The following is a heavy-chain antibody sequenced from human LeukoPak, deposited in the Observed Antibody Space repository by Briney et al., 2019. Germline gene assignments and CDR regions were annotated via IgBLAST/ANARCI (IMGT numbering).Heavy chain of an antibody. V-gene: IGHV4-38-2*01. Sequence: PSETLSLTCAVSGYSISSGYYWGWIGQPPGKGLEWIERIYHSGSTYYNPSPKSRDTISVDTSKKKFSVKLSSVTAADTAVYYCGGLLWFGELPPAGRLHYFDYWGQGTLVTVSS. CDR3: GGLLWFGELPPAGRLHYFDY. CDR2: IYHSGST. J-gene: IGHJ4*02. D-gene: IGHD3-10*01. CDR1: GYSISSGYY.